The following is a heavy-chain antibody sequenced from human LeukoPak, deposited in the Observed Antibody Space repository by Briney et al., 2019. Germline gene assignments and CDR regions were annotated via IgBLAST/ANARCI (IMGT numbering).Heavy chain of an antibody. D-gene: IGHD5-18*01. CDR1: GFTFNSYA. J-gene: IGHJ4*02. V-gene: IGHV3-23*01. CDR3: ANSPGYNYGYYFDS. CDR2: ISGSGGST. Sequence: GGSLRLSCAASGFTFNSYAMSWVRQAPGKGLEWVSVISGSGGSTYYADSVKGRFTISRDNSKNTLYLQINSLRAEDTAVYYWANSPGYNYGYYFDSWGQGTLVTVSS.